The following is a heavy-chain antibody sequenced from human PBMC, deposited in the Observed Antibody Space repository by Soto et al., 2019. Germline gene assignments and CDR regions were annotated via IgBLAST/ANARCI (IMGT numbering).Heavy chain of an antibody. V-gene: IGHV3-23*01. D-gene: IGHD6-19*01. Sequence: GGSLRLSCAASGFTISSYAMSWVRQAPGKGLERVSAISGSGGSTYYADSVKGRFTISRDNSKNTLYLQMNSLRAEDTAVYYCAKDAEQWLVRRGYNWFDPWGQGTLVTVSS. CDR2: ISGSGGST. CDR3: AKDAEQWLVRRGYNWFDP. J-gene: IGHJ5*02. CDR1: GFTISSYA.